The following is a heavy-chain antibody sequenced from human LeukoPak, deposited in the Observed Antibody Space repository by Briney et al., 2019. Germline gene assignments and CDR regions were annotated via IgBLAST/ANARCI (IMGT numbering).Heavy chain of an antibody. J-gene: IGHJ4*02. Sequence: ASVKVSCKASGYTFTSYYMHWVRQAPGQGLEWMGIINPRGGSTSYAQKFQGRVTMTRDMSTSTVYMELSSLRSEDTAVYYCARDDYGSGSLDYWGQGTLVTVSS. D-gene: IGHD3-10*01. CDR1: GYTFTSYY. CDR2: INPRGGST. V-gene: IGHV1-46*01. CDR3: ARDDYGSGSLDY.